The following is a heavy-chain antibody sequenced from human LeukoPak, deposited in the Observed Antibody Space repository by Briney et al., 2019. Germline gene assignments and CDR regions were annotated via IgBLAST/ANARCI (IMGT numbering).Heavy chain of an antibody. CDR2: INSDGSII. Sequence: GGSLRLSCGASGFAFSSYWMNWVRQAPGKGLVWVSGINSDGSIINYADSVKGRFTISRDNAKNSLYLQMKGLRVEDTAVYYCSSQPAVLDLDCWGQGTLVTVSS. J-gene: IGHJ4*02. V-gene: IGHV3-74*01. CDR3: SSQPAVLDLDC. CDR1: GFAFSSYW. D-gene: IGHD6-19*01.